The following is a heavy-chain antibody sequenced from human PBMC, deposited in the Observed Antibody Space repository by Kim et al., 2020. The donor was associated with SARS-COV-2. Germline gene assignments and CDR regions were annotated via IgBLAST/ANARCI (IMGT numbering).Heavy chain of an antibody. D-gene: IGHD5-12*01. J-gene: IGHJ6*02. Sequence: SETLSLTCTVSGGSISSYYWSWIRQPPGKGLEWIGYIYYSGSTNYNPSLKSRVTISVDTSKNQFSLKLSSVTAADTAVYYCARGGSGAEGWLQPYYYYGMDVWGQGTTVTVSS. CDR1: GGSISSYY. V-gene: IGHV4-59*01. CDR2: IYYSGST. CDR3: ARGGSGAEGWLQPYYYYGMDV.